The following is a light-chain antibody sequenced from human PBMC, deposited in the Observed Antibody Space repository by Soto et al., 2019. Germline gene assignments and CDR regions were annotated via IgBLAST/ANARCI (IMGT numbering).Light chain of an antibody. CDR3: QQSYTTPGA. V-gene: IGKV1-5*01. CDR1: QSISGW. CDR2: DAS. Sequence: DIQMTQSPSTLSASAGDRFTITFRASQSISGWLAWYQQKPGKAPKLLIYDASTLESGVPSRFSGSGSGTEFTLTTGSLQPEDFATYYCQQSYTTPGAFGQGTRLEIK. J-gene: IGKJ5*01.